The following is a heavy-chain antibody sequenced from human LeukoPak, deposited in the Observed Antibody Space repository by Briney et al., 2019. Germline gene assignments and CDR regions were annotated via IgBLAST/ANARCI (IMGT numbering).Heavy chain of an antibody. D-gene: IGHD3-22*01. J-gene: IGHJ3*02. V-gene: IGHV3-23*01. CDR1: GFTFSIYA. CDR3: AKGTMSQHRGAFDI. CDR2: ISGSRGST. Sequence: GGSLRLSCAASGFTFSIYAMSWVRQAPGKGLEWVSAISGSRGSTYYADSVRGRFTISRDNSKNTLYLQMNSLRAEDTAVYYCAKGTMSQHRGAFDIWGQGTMVTVSS.